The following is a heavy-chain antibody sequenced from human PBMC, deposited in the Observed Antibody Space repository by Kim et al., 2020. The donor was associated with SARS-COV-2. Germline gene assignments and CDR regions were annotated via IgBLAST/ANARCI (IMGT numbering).Heavy chain of an antibody. V-gene: IGHV3-64D*06. D-gene: IGHD6-13*01. CDR2: ISSNGGST. J-gene: IGHJ6*02. CDR3: VRGGSSWYGAYDYYYGMDV. Sequence: GGSLRLSCSASGFTFSSYAMHWVRQAPGKGLEYVSAISSNGGSTYYADSVKGRFTISRDNSKNTLYLQMSSLRAEDTAVYYCVRGGSSWYGAYDYYYGMDVWGQGTTVTVSS. CDR1: GFTFSSYA.